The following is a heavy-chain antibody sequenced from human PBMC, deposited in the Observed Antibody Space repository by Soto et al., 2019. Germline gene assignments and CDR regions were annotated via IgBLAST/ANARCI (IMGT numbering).Heavy chain of an antibody. V-gene: IGHV4-30-2*01. CDR3: ARDPAP. CDR2: IYHSGST. CDR1: GGSIGSGGYS. Sequence: PSETLSLTCAVSGGSIGSGGYSWSWIRQPPGKGLEWIGYIYHSGSTYYNPSLKSRVTISVDTSKNQFSLKLTSVTAADTAVYYCARDPAPWGQGTLVTVSS. J-gene: IGHJ5*02.